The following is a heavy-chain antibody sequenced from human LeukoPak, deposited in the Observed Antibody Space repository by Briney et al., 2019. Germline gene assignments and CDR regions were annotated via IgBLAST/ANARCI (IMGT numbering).Heavy chain of an antibody. D-gene: IGHD3-22*01. CDR1: GGSISSSNW. Sequence: SETLSLTCAVSGGSISSSNWWSWVRQPPGKGLEWIGEIYHSGSTNYNPSLKSRVTISVDKSKNQFSLKLSSVTAADTAVYYCARRTMIVVVITTLADWFDPWGQGTLVTVSS. V-gene: IGHV4-4*02. CDR2: IYHSGST. J-gene: IGHJ5*02. CDR3: ARRTMIVVVITTLADWFDP.